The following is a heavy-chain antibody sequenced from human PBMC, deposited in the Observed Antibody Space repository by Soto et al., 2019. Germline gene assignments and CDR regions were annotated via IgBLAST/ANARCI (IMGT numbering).Heavy chain of an antibody. Sequence: PGGSLRLSCAASGFTFSDYYMSWIRQAPGKGLEWVSYISSSGDIIYYADSVKGRFTTSRDNAKNSLYLQMNSLRAEDTAVYYCARDLGYYASDGYFDYWGQGTLVTVYS. CDR3: ARDLGYYASDGYFDY. V-gene: IGHV3-11*01. CDR1: GFTFSDYY. CDR2: ISSSGDII. J-gene: IGHJ4*02. D-gene: IGHD3-22*01.